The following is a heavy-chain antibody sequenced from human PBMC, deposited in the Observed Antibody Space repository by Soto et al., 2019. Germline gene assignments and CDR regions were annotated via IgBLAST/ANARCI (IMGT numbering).Heavy chain of an antibody. D-gene: IGHD6-13*01. CDR1: GFTFSNYA. CDR2: ISGSGGST. J-gene: IGHJ4*02. CDR3: AKDSSSSWYG. Sequence: EVQLLESGGGLVQPGGSLRLSCAASGFTFSNYAMRWVRQAPGTGLEWVSGISGSGGSTYYADSVKGRYTSSRDNSKNTLYLQMNSLRAEDTAVYYCAKDSSSSWYGWGQGTLVIVSS. V-gene: IGHV3-23*01.